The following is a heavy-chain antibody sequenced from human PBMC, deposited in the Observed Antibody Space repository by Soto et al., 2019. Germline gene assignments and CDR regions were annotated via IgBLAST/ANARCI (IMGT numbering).Heavy chain of an antibody. V-gene: IGHV3-73*01. Sequence: GGSLRLSCAASGFTFSGSAMHWVRQASGKGLEWVGRIRSKANSYATAYAASVKGRFTISRDDSKNTAYLQMTSLNTEDTAVYFCTSNSYRASDCAAYYYYGMHVWGQGTTVTVAS. CDR1: GFTFSGSA. CDR3: TSNSYRASDCAAYYYYGMHV. D-gene: IGHD2-21*01. CDR2: IRSKANSYAT. J-gene: IGHJ6*02.